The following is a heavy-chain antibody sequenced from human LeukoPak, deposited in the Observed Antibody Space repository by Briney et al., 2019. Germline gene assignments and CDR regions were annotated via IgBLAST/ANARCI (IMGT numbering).Heavy chain of an antibody. J-gene: IGHJ4*02. D-gene: IGHD2-2*01. V-gene: IGHV1-69*05. CDR1: GGTFSSYA. Sequence: SVKVSCKASGGTFSSYAISWVRQAPRQGLEWMGGIIPIFGTANYAQKFQGRVTITTDESTSTAYMELSSLRSEDTAVYYCATGRLGYCSSTSCSLDYWGQGTLVTVSS. CDR3: ATGRLGYCSSTSCSLDY. CDR2: IIPIFGTA.